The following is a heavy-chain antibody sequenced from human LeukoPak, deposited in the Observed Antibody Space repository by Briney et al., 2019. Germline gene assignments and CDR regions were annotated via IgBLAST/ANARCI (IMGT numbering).Heavy chain of an antibody. D-gene: IGHD3-10*01. CDR2: IWFDGSHN. V-gene: IGHV3-33*08. Sequence: GGSLRLSCAASGLTFSSYDIHWVRQAPGKGLEWVAVIWFDGSHNYYADSVKGRFTISRDNSKNTLFLQMNSLRAEDTAVYYCAREGTFNYGSGTYFSPHFDYWGQGTLVTVSS. CDR3: AREGTFNYGSGTYFSPHFDY. CDR1: GLTFSSYD. J-gene: IGHJ4*02.